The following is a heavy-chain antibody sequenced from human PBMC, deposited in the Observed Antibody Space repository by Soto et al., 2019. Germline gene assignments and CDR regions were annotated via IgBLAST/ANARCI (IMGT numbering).Heavy chain of an antibody. J-gene: IGHJ4*02. Sequence: QVKLVESGGGVVQPGRSLRLSCAASGFTFSNHGMHWVRQAPGKGLEWVALIRYDGSNRFYADSVRGRFTIPRDISENTVFLQMNSLRAEDTAVYYCARESSSGRRDRIDYWGQGTLVTVSS. CDR1: GFTFSNHG. CDR3: ARESSSGRRDRIDY. D-gene: IGHD3-22*01. CDR2: IRYDGSNR. V-gene: IGHV3-33*01.